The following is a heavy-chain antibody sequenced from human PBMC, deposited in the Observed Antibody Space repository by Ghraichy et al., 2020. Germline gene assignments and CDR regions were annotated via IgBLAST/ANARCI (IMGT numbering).Heavy chain of an antibody. CDR3: AAEYYYDSSGSFHY. CDR1: GFTFDDYT. J-gene: IGHJ4*02. Sequence: SLRLSCAASGFTFDDYTMHWVRQAPGKGLEWVSLITWNGGSTYYGDSVKGRFTASRDNSKNSLYLQMNSLRTEDTALYYCAAEYYYDSSGSFHYWGQGTLVTVSS. D-gene: IGHD3-22*01. V-gene: IGHV3-43*01. CDR2: ITWNGGST.